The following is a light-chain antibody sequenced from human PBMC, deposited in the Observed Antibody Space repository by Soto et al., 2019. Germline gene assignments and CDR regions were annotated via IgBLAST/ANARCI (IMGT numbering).Light chain of an antibody. J-gene: IGKJ5*01. Sequence: DIQMTQSPSSLSASVGDRVTITCRASQNISNYLNWYQHRPGKAPNLLIYAASNLQSGVPSKFSASGSGTDFALTISSLQPEDVATYYCQQSYSTPSIPFGQGTRLEIK. V-gene: IGKV1-39*01. CDR3: QQSYSTPSIP. CDR2: AAS. CDR1: QNISNY.